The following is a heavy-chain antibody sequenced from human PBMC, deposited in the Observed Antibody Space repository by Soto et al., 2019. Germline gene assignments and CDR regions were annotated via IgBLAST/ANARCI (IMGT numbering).Heavy chain of an antibody. V-gene: IGHV4-39*01. CDR1: GGSISSRTFW. J-gene: IGHJ4*02. CDR3: ARHPRDDYNYGGSGIFDY. Sequence: QLQLQESGPGLVKPSETLSLTCTVSGGSISSRTFWWAWIRQPPGKGLEWIGDMYYSGSSYSSPSLKSRVTLSVDTSKNQLSLKLNSVTAADTAVYYCARHPRDDYNYGGSGIFDYWGQGTLVTVSS. CDR2: MYYSGSS. D-gene: IGHD4-4*01.